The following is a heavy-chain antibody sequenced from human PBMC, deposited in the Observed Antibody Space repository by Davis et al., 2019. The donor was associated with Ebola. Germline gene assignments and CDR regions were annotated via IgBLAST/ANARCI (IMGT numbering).Heavy chain of an antibody. CDR1: GGTFSSYT. V-gene: IGHV1-69*02. Sequence: SVKVSCKASGGTFSSYTVSWVRQAPGQGLEWMGRIIPILGIANYAQKFQGRVTITADKSTSTAYMELSSLRSEDTAVYYCATTGRGYSYGPAYWGQGTLVTVSS. J-gene: IGHJ4*02. D-gene: IGHD5-18*01. CDR2: IIPILGIA. CDR3: ATTGRGYSYGPAY.